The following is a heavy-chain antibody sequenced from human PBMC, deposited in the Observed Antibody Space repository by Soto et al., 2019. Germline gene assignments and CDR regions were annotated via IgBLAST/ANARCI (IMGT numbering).Heavy chain of an antibody. CDR2: IYDSGTT. J-gene: IGHJ4*02. Sequence: PSETLSLTCTVSGGSISSYYWSWIRQPPGKGLEWIGYIYDSGTTKHNPSLKSRVTISVDTSKNQFSLQMNSLKTEDTALYYCTTLRWTTNPPFDYWGQGTLVTVSS. V-gene: IGHV4-59*12. D-gene: IGHD4-17*01. CDR3: TTLRWTTNPPFDY. CDR1: GGSISSYY.